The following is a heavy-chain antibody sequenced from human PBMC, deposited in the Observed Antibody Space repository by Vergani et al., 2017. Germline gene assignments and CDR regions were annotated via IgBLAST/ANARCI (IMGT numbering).Heavy chain of an antibody. CDR1: GFTVSSNY. Sequence: EVQLVESGGGLVQPGGSLRLSCAASGFTVSSNYMSWVRQAPGKGLEWVSVIYSGGSTYYADSVKGRFTISRDNSKNTLYLQMNSLRAEDTAVYYCARAREYYDFWSGYIRDYYYYGMDVWGQGTTVTVSS. J-gene: IGHJ6*02. CDR2: IYSGGST. V-gene: IGHV3-66*02. D-gene: IGHD3-3*01. CDR3: ARAREYYDFWSGYIRDYYYYGMDV.